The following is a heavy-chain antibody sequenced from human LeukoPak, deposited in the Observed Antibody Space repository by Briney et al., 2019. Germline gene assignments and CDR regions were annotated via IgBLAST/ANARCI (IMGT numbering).Heavy chain of an antibody. CDR2: IYSGGST. CDR1: GFTVSINY. Sequence: PGGSLRLSRAACGFTVSINYMSWVRQAPRKGLEWVSVIYSGGSTYYADSVKGRFTISRDNSKNTLYLQMNSLRAEDTAVYYCARVRMVAASYFDYWGQGTLVTVSS. D-gene: IGHD2-15*01. J-gene: IGHJ4*02. V-gene: IGHV3-66*01. CDR3: ARVRMVAASYFDY.